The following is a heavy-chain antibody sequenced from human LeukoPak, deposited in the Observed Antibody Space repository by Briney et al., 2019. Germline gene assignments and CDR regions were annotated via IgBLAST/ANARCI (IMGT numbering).Heavy chain of an antibody. Sequence: ASVKVSCKVSGYTLTELSMHWVRQAPGKGLEWMGGFDPEDGETIYAQKFQGRVTMTEDTSTDTAYMELSSLRSEDTAVYYCARTMTYYDSSGYIYWYFDLWGRGTLVTVSS. J-gene: IGHJ2*01. CDR1: GYTLTELS. CDR2: FDPEDGET. D-gene: IGHD3-22*01. V-gene: IGHV1-24*01. CDR3: ARTMTYYDSSGYIYWYFDL.